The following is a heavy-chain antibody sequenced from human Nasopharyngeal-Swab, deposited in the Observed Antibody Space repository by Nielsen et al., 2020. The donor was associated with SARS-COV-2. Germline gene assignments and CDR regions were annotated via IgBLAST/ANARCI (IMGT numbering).Heavy chain of an antibody. Sequence: GGSLRLSCAAYGFTFSTYAMSWVRQAPGKGLEWVAVIHRGGSSSYFADSVKGRFTLSRENSKNTLYLHMNSLRAEDTAVYYCARGGALNWYIDRWGRGTLVTVSS. CDR1: GFTFSTYA. CDR3: ARGGALNWYIDR. CDR2: IHRGGSSS. J-gene: IGHJ2*01. V-gene: IGHV3-23*03.